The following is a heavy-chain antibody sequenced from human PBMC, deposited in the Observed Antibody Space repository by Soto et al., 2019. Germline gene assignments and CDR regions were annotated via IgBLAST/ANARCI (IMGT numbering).Heavy chain of an antibody. D-gene: IGHD7-27*01. Sequence: SETLSLTCAVYGGSFNPYHWSFIRQPPGKRLEWIGEIDHTGRTNYNPSVKGRVTMSVDTSKNQFSLNLRSVTAADTAVYFCARSMNDHNHHHWGFDSWGQGTLVTVSS. J-gene: IGHJ5*01. CDR2: IDHTGRT. CDR1: GGSFNPYH. V-gene: IGHV4-34*01. CDR3: ARSMNDHNHHHWGFDS.